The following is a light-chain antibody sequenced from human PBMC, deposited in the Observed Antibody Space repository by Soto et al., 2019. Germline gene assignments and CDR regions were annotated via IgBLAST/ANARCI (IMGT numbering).Light chain of an antibody. Sequence: IVLTQSPGTLSLSPGERVTLSCRASQSVTTRLAWYQHKPGQAPTLLMSGASNRASGVPVRFSGSGSGTDFTLTITRLEPEDFALYYCQQYGGSPVTFCLGARLDI. CDR2: GAS. CDR3: QQYGGSPVT. CDR1: QSVTTR. V-gene: IGKV3-20*01. J-gene: IGKJ5*01.